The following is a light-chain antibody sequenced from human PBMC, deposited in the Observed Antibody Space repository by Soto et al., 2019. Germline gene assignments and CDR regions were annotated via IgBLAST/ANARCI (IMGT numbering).Light chain of an antibody. CDR1: QSISSW. V-gene: IGKV1-5*03. Sequence: DIQMTQSPPTLSASVGDTVTITCRARQSISSWLAWYQQKPGKAPKLLMYKASSLESEVPSRFSGSGSGTEFTLTISSLQPDDFATYYCQQYQSYPWTFGQGTKVEIK. CDR3: QQYQSYPWT. CDR2: KAS. J-gene: IGKJ1*01.